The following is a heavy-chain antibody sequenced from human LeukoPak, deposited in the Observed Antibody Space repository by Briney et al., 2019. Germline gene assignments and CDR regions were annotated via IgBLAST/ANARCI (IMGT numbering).Heavy chain of an antibody. Sequence: GGSLRLSCAASGFTFSKYAMSWVRQAPGKGLEWVSAISASGAGTYYADSVKGRLTISRDNSKNTLYLQMNSLRAEDTAVYFCAKDQGSGRGYDAFDIWGQGTMVTVSS. D-gene: IGHD6-19*01. CDR1: GFTFSKYA. CDR3: AKDQGSGRGYDAFDI. V-gene: IGHV3-23*01. J-gene: IGHJ3*02. CDR2: ISASGAGT.